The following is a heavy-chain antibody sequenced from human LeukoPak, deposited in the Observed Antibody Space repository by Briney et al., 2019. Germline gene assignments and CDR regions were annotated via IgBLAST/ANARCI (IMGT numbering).Heavy chain of an antibody. V-gene: IGHV1-3*01. CDR3: ARVGCSSTSCGNWFDP. CDR2: INAGNGNT. D-gene: IGHD2-2*01. CDR1: GYTFTSYA. J-gene: IGHJ5*02. Sequence: ASVKVSCKASGYTFTSYAMHWVRQAPGQRLEWMGWINAGNGNTKYSQKFQGRVTITRDTSASTAYMELSRLRSEDTAVYYCARVGCSSTSCGNWFDPWGQGTLVTVSS.